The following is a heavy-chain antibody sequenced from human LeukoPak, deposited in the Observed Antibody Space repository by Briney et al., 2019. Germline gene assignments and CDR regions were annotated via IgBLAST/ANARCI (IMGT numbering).Heavy chain of an antibody. V-gene: IGHV3-7*01. CDR2: IKPDGSEK. J-gene: IGHJ4*02. CDR3: ARDAWYYIY. CDR1: GFTFTTYW. D-gene: IGHD1-7*01. Sequence: QPGGSLRLSCAPSGFTFTTYWMSWVRQAPGKGLEWLANIKPDGSEKNYVDSVRGRFTTSRDNAKNSLYLEMNSLRAEDTAVYYCARDAWYYIYWGQGTLVSVSS.